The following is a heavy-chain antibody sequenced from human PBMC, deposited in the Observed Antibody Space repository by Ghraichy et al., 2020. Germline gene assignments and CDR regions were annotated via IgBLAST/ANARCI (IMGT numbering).Heavy chain of an antibody. J-gene: IGHJ6*03. Sequence: SQTLSLTCTVSGGSISSYYWSWIRQPPGKGLEWIGYIYYSGSTNYNPSLQSRVTISVDTSKNQFSLKLSSVTAADTAVYYCARQGWYSSSGDYYYMDFWGKGTTFTVSS. CDR3: ARQGWYSSSGDYYYMDF. V-gene: IGHV4-59*08. CDR2: IYYSGST. CDR1: GGSISSYY. D-gene: IGHD6-6*01.